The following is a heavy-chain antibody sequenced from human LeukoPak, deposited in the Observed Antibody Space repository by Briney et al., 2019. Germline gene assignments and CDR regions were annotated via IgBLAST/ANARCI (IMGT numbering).Heavy chain of an antibody. CDR1: GGSISSYY. CDR3: ARDSNIEDSSSWYGPSDY. V-gene: IGHV4-4*07. CDR2: IYTSGST. J-gene: IGHJ4*02. D-gene: IGHD6-13*01. Sequence: SETLSLTCTVSGGSISSYYWSWIRQPAGKGLEWIGRIYTSGSTNYNPSLKSRVTMSVDTSKNQFSLKLSSVTAADTAVYYCARDSNIEDSSSWYGPSDYWGQGTLVTVSS.